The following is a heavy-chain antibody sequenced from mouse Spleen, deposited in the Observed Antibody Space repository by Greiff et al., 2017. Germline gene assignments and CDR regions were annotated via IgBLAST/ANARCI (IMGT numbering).Heavy chain of an antibody. V-gene: IGHV5-6-3*01. Sequence: DVQLVESGGGLVQPGGSLKLSCAASGFTFSSYGMSWVRQTPDKRLELVATINSNGGSTYYPDSVKGRFTISRDNAKNTLYLQMSSLKSEDTAMYYCARDRPLGAMDYWGQGTSVTVSS. CDR3: ARDRPLGAMDY. J-gene: IGHJ4*01. CDR1: GFTFSSYG. D-gene: IGHD4-1*01. CDR2: INSNGGST.